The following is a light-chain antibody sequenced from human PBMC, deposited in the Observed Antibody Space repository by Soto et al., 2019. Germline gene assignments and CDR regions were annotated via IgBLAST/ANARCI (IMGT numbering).Light chain of an antibody. Sequence: EIVLTQSPATLSLSPGERATLSCRASQSVSSYLAWYQQKPGQAPRLLIYDASNRATGIPARFSGSGSGTDFTLTISRPEPEDFAVYYCQQRSNWPGLTFGGGTKVEIK. J-gene: IGKJ4*01. CDR3: QQRSNWPGLT. V-gene: IGKV3-11*01. CDR1: QSVSSY. CDR2: DAS.